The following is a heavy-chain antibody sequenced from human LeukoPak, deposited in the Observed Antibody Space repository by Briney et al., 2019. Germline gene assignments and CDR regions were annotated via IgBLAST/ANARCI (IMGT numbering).Heavy chain of an antibody. CDR1: GFTFSSYW. V-gene: IGHV3-7*01. J-gene: IGHJ4*02. Sequence: PGGSLRLSCAASGFTFSSYWMSWVRQAPGKGLEWVANIKQDGSEKYYVDSVKGRFTISRDNAKNSLYLQMNSLRAEDTAVYYCARAYDILTGYLGRTSDYWGQGTLVTVSS. CDR3: ARAYDILTGYLGRTSDY. D-gene: IGHD3-9*01. CDR2: IKQDGSEK.